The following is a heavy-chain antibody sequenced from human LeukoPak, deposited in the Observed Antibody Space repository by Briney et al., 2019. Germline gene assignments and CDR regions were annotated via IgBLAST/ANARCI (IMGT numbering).Heavy chain of an antibody. CDR3: ARDSRETEYYFDY. Sequence: PGGSLRLSCAASGFTFSSYAMHWVRQAPGKGLEYVSAISSNGGSTYYANSVKGRFTISRDNSKNTLYLQMGSLRAEDMAVYYCARDSRETEYYFDYWGQGALVTVSS. D-gene: IGHD2-2*01. CDR1: GFTFSSYA. V-gene: IGHV3-64*01. J-gene: IGHJ4*02. CDR2: ISSNGGST.